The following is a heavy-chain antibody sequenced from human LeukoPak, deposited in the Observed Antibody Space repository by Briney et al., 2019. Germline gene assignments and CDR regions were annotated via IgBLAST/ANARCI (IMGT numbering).Heavy chain of an antibody. V-gene: IGHV4-34*01. CDR3: ASLTVTTPGVDY. D-gene: IGHD4-17*01. CDR1: GGSFSGYY. J-gene: IGHJ4*02. Sequence: SETLSLTCAVYGGSFSGYYWSWIRQPPGKGLEWIGEINHSGSTNYNPSLKSRVAISVDTSKNQFSLKLSSVTAADTAVYYCASLTVTTPGVDYWGQGTLVTVSS. CDR2: INHSGST.